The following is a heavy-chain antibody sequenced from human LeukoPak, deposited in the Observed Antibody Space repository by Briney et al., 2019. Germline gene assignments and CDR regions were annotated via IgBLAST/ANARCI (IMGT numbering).Heavy chain of an antibody. Sequence: SETLSLTCAVYGGSFSRYYWTWIRQPLAKGLEWIGEINHSANTNYNPSLKSRATISVDTSKNQFSLKLSPVTAADTALYYCARGEILTRNAFDIWGQGTVVTVSS. J-gene: IGHJ3*02. V-gene: IGHV4-34*01. CDR3: ARGEILTRNAFDI. CDR2: INHSANT. CDR1: GGSFSRYY. D-gene: IGHD3-3*01.